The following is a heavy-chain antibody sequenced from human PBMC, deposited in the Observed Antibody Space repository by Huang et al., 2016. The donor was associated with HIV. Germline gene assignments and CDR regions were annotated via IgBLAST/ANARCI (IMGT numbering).Heavy chain of an antibody. V-gene: IGHV5-51*01. CDR1: GYTFNGYW. CDR3: ARQGVGDFVVEPTGLGAFDI. CDR2: IYPGDSDT. D-gene: IGHD2-2*01. J-gene: IGHJ3*02. Sequence: EVQLVQSGAVVKKPGESLKISCKGSGYTFNGYWIGWVRQMPGKGLEWRGFIYPGDSDTTYSPSFQGQVTISADKSISTAYLQWSGLKASDTAMYYCARQGVGDFVVEPTGLGAFDIWGQGTMVTVSS.